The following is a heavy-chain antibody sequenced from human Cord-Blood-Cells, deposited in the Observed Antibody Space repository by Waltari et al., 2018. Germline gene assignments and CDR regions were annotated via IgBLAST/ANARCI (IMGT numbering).Heavy chain of an antibody. CDR1: GFTFSSYA. D-gene: IGHD3-10*01. J-gene: IGHJ4*02. CDR2: ISYDGSNK. Sequence: QVQLVESGGGVVQPGRSLRLSCAASGFTFSSYAMHCVRQAPGKGLEWVAVISYDGSNKYYADSVKGRFTISRDNSKNTLYLQMNSLRAEDTAVYYCARDYYGSGSYYWGQGTLVTVSS. CDR3: ARDYYGSGSYY. V-gene: IGHV3-30*04.